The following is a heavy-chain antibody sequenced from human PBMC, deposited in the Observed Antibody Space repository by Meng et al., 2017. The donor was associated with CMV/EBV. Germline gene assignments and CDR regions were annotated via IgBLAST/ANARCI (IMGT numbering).Heavy chain of an antibody. CDR1: YTFTDYY. D-gene: IGHD2-2*01. Sequence: YTFTDYYMNGVQQAPGKGLEWMGLVDPEDGETIYAEKFQGRVTITADTSTDTAYMELSSLRSEDTAVYYCATERYQLLPGRSNWFDPWGQGTLVTVSS. CDR3: ATERYQLLPGRSNWFDP. J-gene: IGHJ5*02. V-gene: IGHV1-69-2*01. CDR2: VDPEDGET.